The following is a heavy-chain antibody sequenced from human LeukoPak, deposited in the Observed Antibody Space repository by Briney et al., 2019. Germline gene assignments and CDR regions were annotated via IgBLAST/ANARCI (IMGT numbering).Heavy chain of an antibody. J-gene: IGHJ4*02. V-gene: IGHV3-15*01. CDR2: IKSKSDGGTT. CDR3: TTEIH. Sequence: GGSLRLSCTSSGFTLDDFAVSWFRQAPGKGLEWVGRIKSKSDGGTTDYAASVKGRFTISRDDSEDTLYLQMNSLKTEDTGVYYCTTEIHWGQGTLVTVSS. CDR1: GFTLDDFA.